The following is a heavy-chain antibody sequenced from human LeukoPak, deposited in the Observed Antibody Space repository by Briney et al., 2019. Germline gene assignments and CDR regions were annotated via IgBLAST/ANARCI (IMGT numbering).Heavy chain of an antibody. CDR2: IGGGGDIT. CDR3: AKARIAATIYPKEVNFDY. J-gene: IGHJ4*02. CDR1: GFSFSTYA. Sequence: PGGSLRLSCTSSGFSFSTYAMNWVRQAPGKGLKWVSTIGGGGDITYYGDPVKGRFTISRDNSKNTVYLQMNSLRAEDTAVYYCAKARIAATIYPKEVNFDYWGQGALVTVSS. D-gene: IGHD5-12*01. V-gene: IGHV3-23*01.